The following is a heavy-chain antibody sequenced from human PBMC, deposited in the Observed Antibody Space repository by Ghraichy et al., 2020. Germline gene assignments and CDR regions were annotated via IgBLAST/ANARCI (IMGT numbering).Heavy chain of an antibody. CDR3: TTSYYDNSGYNWYFDL. CDR1: GFTFSNAW. CDR2: IKSKTDGGTT. D-gene: IGHD3-22*01. J-gene: IGHJ2*01. V-gene: IGHV3-15*01. Sequence: GGSLRLSCAASGFTFSNAWMSWVRQAPGKGLEWVGRIKSKTDGGTTDYAAPVKGRFTISRDDSKDTLYLQMNSLKTEDTAVYYCTTSYYDNSGYNWYFDLWGRGTLVTVSS.